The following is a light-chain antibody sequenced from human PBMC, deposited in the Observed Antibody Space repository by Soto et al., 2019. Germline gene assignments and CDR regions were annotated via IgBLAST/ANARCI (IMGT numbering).Light chain of an antibody. CDR3: RHYNSDPWT. Sequence: DIEMTQSPSTLSASVGDRVTITCRASQTIRRWLAWYQQRPGKAPKVLIYDASTLESGVPARFSGSGSETECTLTISSLQPEDSATYYCRHYNSDPWTFGQGTKVEIK. V-gene: IGKV1-5*01. CDR2: DAS. CDR1: QTIRRW. J-gene: IGKJ1*01.